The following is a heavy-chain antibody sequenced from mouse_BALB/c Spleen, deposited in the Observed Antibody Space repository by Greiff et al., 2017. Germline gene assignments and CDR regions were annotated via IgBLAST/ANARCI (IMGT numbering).Heavy chain of an antibody. CDR1: GYTFTSYV. J-gene: IGHJ3*01. D-gene: IGHD2-3*01. CDR3: ASYDGTTGFAY. CDR2: INPYNDDT. Sequence: VQLQQSGPELVKPGASVKMSCKASGYTFTSYVMHWVKQKPGQGLEWIGYINPYNDDTKYNEKFKGKATLTADKSSSTAYMQLSSLTSEDSAVYFCASYDGTTGFAYWGQGTLVTVSA. V-gene: IGHV1-14*01.